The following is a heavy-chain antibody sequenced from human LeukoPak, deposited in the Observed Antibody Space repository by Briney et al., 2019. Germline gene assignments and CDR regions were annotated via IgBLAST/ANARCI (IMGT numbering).Heavy chain of an antibody. CDR3: AKEPYNWNSPLDY. CDR1: GFTFSSFA. CDR2: ISYDGSNK. V-gene: IGHV3-30-3*01. J-gene: IGHJ4*02. D-gene: IGHD1-7*01. Sequence: HPGGSLRLSCAASGFTFSSFAMHWVRQAPGKGLEWVAVISYDGSNKYYADSVKGRFTISRDNSKNTLYLQMNSLRAEDTAVYYCAKEPYNWNSPLDYWGQGTLVTVSS.